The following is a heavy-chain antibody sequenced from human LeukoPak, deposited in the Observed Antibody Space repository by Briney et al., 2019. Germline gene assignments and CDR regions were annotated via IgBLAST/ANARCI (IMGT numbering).Heavy chain of an antibody. CDR3: ARAFSTYYDFWSGYNNNWFDP. V-gene: IGHV4-39*01. J-gene: IGHJ5*02. CDR1: GGSISSSSYY. Sequence: SETLSLTCTVSGGSISSSSYYWGWIRQAPGKGLEWIGSIYYSGSTYYNPSLKSRVTISVDTSKNQFSLKLSSVTAADTAVYYCARAFSTYYDFWSGYNNNWFDPWGQGTLVTVSS. CDR2: IYYSGST. D-gene: IGHD3-3*01.